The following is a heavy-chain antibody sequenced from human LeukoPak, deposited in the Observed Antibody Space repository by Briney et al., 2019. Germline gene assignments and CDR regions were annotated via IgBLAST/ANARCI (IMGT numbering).Heavy chain of an antibody. CDR2: INQDESEK. CDR3: AREVGGMIVVVDYFDY. CDR1: GFTFSSFW. Sequence: GGSLRLSCATSGFTFSSFWMSWVRQAPGKGLEWVANINQDESEKYYVDSVKGRFTISRDNAKNSLYLQMNSLGAEDTAVYYCAREVGGMIVVVDYFDYWGQGTLVTVSS. J-gene: IGHJ4*02. D-gene: IGHD3-22*01. V-gene: IGHV3-7*01.